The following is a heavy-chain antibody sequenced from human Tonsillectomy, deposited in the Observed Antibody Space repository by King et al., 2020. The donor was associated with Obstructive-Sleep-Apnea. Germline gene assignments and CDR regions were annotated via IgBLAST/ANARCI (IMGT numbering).Heavy chain of an antibody. D-gene: IGHD2-2*01. CDR3: ARGVDCSSTSCYRGRWFDP. CDR2: IYYSGST. CDR1: GGSISSGGYS. J-gene: IGHJ5*02. Sequence: QLQESGPGLVKPSQTLSLTCAVSGGSISSGGYSWSWIRQPPGKGLEWIGYIYYSGSTCYNPSLKSRVTISVDTSKNQFSLKLSSVTAADTAVYYCARGVDCSSTSCYRGRWFDPWGQGTLVTVSS. V-gene: IGHV4-30-4*07.